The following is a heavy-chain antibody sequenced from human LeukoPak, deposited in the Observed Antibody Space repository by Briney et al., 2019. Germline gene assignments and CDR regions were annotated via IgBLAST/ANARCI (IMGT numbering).Heavy chain of an antibody. D-gene: IGHD1-26*01. CDR1: GFTFSSYE. J-gene: IGHJ4*02. V-gene: IGHV3-48*03. CDR3: AREEGGNYFDA. Sequence: GGSLRPSCAASGFTFSSYEMNWVRQAPGKGLEWVSYIGSSGTTIYYADSVKGRFTISRGNAKNSLYLQMNSLRAEDTAVYYCAREEGGNYFDARGQGTLVTVSS. CDR2: IGSSGTTI.